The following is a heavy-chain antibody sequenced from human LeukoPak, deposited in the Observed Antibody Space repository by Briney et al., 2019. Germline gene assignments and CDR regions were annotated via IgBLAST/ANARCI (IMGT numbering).Heavy chain of an antibody. J-gene: IGHJ6*03. Sequence: ASVKVSCKASGYTFTSYGISWVRQAPGQGPEWMGWISAYNGNTNYPQRLQGRVTMTTDTSTSTAYMDLRSLRSDDTAVYYCARAIASTGTQYSYYYYMDVWGKGTTVTVSS. V-gene: IGHV1-18*01. CDR2: ISAYNGNT. D-gene: IGHD6-13*01. CDR1: GYTFTSYG. CDR3: ARAIASTGTQYSYYYYMDV.